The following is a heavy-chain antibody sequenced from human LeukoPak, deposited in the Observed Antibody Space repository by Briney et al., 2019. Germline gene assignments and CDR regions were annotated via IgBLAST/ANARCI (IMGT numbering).Heavy chain of an antibody. CDR3: AHRLLRSGYYQPDAFDF. J-gene: IGHJ3*01. Sequence: SGPTLVKPTQTLTLTCTFSGFSLSTVGVGVAWIRQPPGKALEWLALIYWDDDKRYSPSLKGSLTISKDTSKNQVVLTMTNMDPVDTATYYCAHRLLRSGYYQPDAFDFWGQGTMVTVSS. D-gene: IGHD3-22*01. V-gene: IGHV2-5*02. CDR1: GFSLSTVGVG. CDR2: IYWDDDK.